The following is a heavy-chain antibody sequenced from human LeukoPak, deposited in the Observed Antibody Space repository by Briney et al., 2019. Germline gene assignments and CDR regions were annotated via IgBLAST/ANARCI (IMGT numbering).Heavy chain of an antibody. CDR3: ARGRLGSGSQYDAFDI. J-gene: IGHJ3*02. CDR1: GYTFTGYY. Sequence: ASEKVSCKASGYTFTGYYMHWVRQAPGQGLEWMGWINPNSGDTNYAQKFQGRVTMTRDTSISTAYMELSRLTSDDTAVFYCARGRLGSGSQYDAFDIWGQGTMVTVSS. D-gene: IGHD3-10*01. CDR2: INPNSGDT. V-gene: IGHV1-2*02.